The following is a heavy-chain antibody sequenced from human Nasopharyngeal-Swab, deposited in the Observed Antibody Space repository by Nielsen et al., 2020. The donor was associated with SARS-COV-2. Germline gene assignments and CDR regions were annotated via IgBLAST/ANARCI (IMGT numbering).Heavy chain of an antibody. CDR2: MRSRAYGGTT. J-gene: IGHJ6*03. D-gene: IGHD2-21*02. CDR1: GFTFGEYV. V-gene: IGHV3-49*04. Sequence: GGSLRLSCTPSGFTFGEYVMSWVCQARGKGLEWVGFMRSRAYGGTTEYAASVKGRFTISRDDSKSIAYLQMNNLKTDDTAVDYCNRAGGDSHYYYYYMDVWGKGTTVTVSS. CDR3: NRAGGDSHYYYYYMDV.